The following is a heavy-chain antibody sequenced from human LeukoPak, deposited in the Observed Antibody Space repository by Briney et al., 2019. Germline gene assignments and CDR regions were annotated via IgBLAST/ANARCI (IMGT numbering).Heavy chain of an antibody. J-gene: IGHJ6*03. V-gene: IGHV4-59*11. D-gene: IGHD3-9*01. CDR2: ISYSGST. Sequence: SETLSLTCTVSGVPISSHYWSCIRQPPGKGLEWIGYISYSGSTTYNPSLASRVTMSVDTSRNQFSLKVRSVTAADTAVYFCARDVVLRYFDRPYYMDVWGKGTTVTVSS. CDR3: ARDVVLRYFDRPYYMDV. CDR1: GVPISSHY.